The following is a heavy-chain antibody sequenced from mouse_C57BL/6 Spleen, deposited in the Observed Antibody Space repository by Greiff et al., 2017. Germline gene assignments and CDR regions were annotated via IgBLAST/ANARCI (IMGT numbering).Heavy chain of an antibody. D-gene: IGHD1-1*01. Sequence: VQLQQSGAELVRPGASVKLSCTASGFNIKDDYMHWVKQRPEQGLEWIGWIDPENGATEYASKFQGKATITADTSSNTAYLQLSSLTSEDTAVYYCTTGHYYGSSYDYAMDYWGQGTPVTVSS. V-gene: IGHV14-4*01. CDR3: TTGHYYGSSYDYAMDY. CDR1: GFNIKDDY. CDR2: IDPENGAT. J-gene: IGHJ4*01.